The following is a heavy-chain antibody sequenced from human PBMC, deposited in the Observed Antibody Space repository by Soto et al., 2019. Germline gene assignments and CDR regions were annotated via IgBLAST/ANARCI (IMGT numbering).Heavy chain of an antibody. CDR1: GFTFSSYG. D-gene: IGHD1-26*01. J-gene: IGHJ4*02. CDR3: AREGGAPSDY. Sequence: QVQLVESGGGVVQPGRSLRLSCAASGFTFSSYGMHWVRQAPGKGLEWVAVISYDGSNKYYADSVKGRFTISRDNSTNTLYLQMNSLRAEDTAVYYCAREGGAPSDYWGQGTLVTVSS. CDR2: ISYDGSNK. V-gene: IGHV3-30*03.